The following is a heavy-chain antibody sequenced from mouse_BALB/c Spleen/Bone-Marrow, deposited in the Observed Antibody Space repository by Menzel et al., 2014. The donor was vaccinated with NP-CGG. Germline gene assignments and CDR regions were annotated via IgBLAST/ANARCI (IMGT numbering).Heavy chain of an antibody. CDR1: GFTFSGFG. D-gene: IGHD1-1*01. J-gene: IGHJ1*01. Sequence: EVKLVESGGGLAQPGGSRKLSCAASGFTFSGFGMHWVRPAPEKGLEWVAYISRGSSTIYYADTVKGRFTISRDNPKNTLFLQMTSLRSEDTAMYYCARSGITTGSYWYFDIWGAGTTVAVSS. CDR3: ARSGITTGSYWYFDI. V-gene: IGHV5-17*02. CDR2: ISRGSSTI.